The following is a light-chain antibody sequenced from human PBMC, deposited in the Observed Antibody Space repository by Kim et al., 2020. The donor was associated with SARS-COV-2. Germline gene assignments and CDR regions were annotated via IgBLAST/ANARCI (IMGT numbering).Light chain of an antibody. CDR3: SAWHSSLSAWV. J-gene: IGLJ3*02. CDR1: SNDVGNEV. V-gene: IGLV10-54*01. CDR2: RNN. Sequence: RQTATLTRTGTSNDVGNEVATWLQQHQGHPPKLLSSRNNNRPSVISERFSSSRSGDTASLTITGLQPEDEADYYCSAWHSSLSAWVFGGGTQLTVL.